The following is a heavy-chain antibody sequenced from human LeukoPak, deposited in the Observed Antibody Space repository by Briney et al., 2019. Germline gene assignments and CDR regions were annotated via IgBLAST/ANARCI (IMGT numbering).Heavy chain of an antibody. CDR1: GGTFSSYA. CDR2: IIPILGIA. CDR3: ASTVVVAAPFDY. J-gene: IGHJ4*02. V-gene: IGHV1-69*04. D-gene: IGHD2-15*01. Sequence: ASVKVSCKASGGTFSSYAISWVRQAPGQGLEWMGRIIPILGIANYAQKFQGRVTITADKSTSTAYTELSSLRSEDTAVYYCASTVVVAAPFDYWGQGTLVTVSS.